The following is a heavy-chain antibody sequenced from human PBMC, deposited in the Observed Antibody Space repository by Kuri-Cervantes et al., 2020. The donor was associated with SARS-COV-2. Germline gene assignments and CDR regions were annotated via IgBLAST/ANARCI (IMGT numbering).Heavy chain of an antibody. V-gene: IGHV1-2*02. Sequence: ASVKVSCKASGYTFTDYYMHWVRQAPGQGPEWMGWINPNGGTNSAQKFQGRVTMTRDTSTSTVHMELSRLRFDDTAVFYCARNRRWGGYSFGFDLWGQGTPVTVSS. D-gene: IGHD5-18*01. J-gene: IGHJ4*02. CDR3: ARNRRWGGYSFGFDL. CDR2: INPNGGT. CDR1: GYTFTDYY.